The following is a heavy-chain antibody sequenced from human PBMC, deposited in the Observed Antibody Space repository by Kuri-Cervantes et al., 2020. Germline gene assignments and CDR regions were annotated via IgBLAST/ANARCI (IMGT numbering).Heavy chain of an antibody. CDR1: GYXXXSYG. D-gene: IGHD2-15*01. CDR2: XSAYNGNT. CDR3: ARDLGWXEWWLEPFPFXXYGMDV. Sequence: ASVKVSXKASGYXXXSYGISCARQAPGQGLEWMGWXSAYNGNTNYAQKLQGRVTMTTDTSTSTAYMELXRLRSDDTAVYYCARDLGWXEWWLEPFPFXXYGMDVWGQGTTVTVSS. V-gene: IGHV1-18*01. J-gene: IGHJ6*02.